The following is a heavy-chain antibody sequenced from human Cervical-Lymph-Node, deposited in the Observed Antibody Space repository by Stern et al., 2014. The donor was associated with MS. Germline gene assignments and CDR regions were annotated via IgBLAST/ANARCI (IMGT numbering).Heavy chain of an antibody. Sequence: VQLVESGGSLVKPGGSLRLSCAASGFTFSEFYMGWIRQPPGQGLQWVAYISSSGRTIYYEEYVKGRFTISRDKYTAEVFLQMNSLRAEYTAVYYCVRGGAVAYWGPGTLVTVSS. CDR3: VRGGAVAY. V-gene: IGHV3-11*01. D-gene: IGHD6-25*01. J-gene: IGHJ4*02. CDR2: ISSSGRTI. CDR1: GFTFSEFY.